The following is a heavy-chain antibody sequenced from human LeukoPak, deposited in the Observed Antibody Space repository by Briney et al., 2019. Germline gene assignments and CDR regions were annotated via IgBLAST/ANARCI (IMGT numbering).Heavy chain of an antibody. Sequence: SETLSLTCAVFGGSFSGYYWNWIRQPPGKGLEWIGQINPSRNTNYNPSLKSRVTISVDTSKKQFSLKLSSVTAADTAVYHCVRGRRPPDTAMVYYYYYYMDVWGKGTTVTVSS. D-gene: IGHD5-18*01. V-gene: IGHV4-34*01. CDR3: VRGRRPPDTAMVYYYYYYMDV. CDR1: GGSFSGYY. CDR2: INPSRNT. J-gene: IGHJ6*03.